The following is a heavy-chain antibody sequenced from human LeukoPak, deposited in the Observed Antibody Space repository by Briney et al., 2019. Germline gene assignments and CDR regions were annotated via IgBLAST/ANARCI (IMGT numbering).Heavy chain of an antibody. D-gene: IGHD1-14*01. CDR3: TTDTRLREVEPDARENYYYYYGMDI. J-gene: IGHJ6*02. CDR1: GFNFNTYW. Sequence: GGSLRLSCAASGFNFNTYWMNWVRQVPGKGLEWVADIKKDGSEKDYVDSVKGRFTISRDNAKNSLYLQMNRLRAEDTALYYYTTDTRLREVEPDARENYYYYYGMDIWGQGTTVTVSS. CDR2: IKKDGSEK. V-gene: IGHV3-7*01.